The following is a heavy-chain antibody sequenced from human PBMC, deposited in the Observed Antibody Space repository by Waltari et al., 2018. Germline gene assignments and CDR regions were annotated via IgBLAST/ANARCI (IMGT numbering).Heavy chain of an antibody. D-gene: IGHD3-10*01. V-gene: IGHV4-39*01. CDR3: ARPSRGIQPFDY. J-gene: IGHJ4*02. CDR2: IYNFGNT. Sequence: QLQLQESGPGLVKPSETLSLTCNVSGGSISSSSYYWGWVRQPPGKGLGWIGSIYNFGNTFYNPSLSSRVTISMDTPNNQFSLKLSSVTAADTAVYYCARPSRGIQPFDYWGPGTLVTVSS. CDR1: GGSISSSSYY.